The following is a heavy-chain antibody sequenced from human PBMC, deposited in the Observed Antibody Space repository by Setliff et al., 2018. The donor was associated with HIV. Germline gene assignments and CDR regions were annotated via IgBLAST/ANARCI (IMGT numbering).Heavy chain of an antibody. D-gene: IGHD3-22*01. CDR2: LYHSGSA. V-gene: IGHV4-59*11. Sequence: LSLTCTVSGGSISSHYWSWIRQPPGKGLEWIGYLYHSGSAYYNPSLKSRVTISGDTSKNQFSLKLSSVTAADTAIYYCTRVRLLYSDSSPVWFDPWGQGTLVTVSS. J-gene: IGHJ5*02. CDR3: TRVRLLYSDSSPVWFDP. CDR1: GGSISSHY.